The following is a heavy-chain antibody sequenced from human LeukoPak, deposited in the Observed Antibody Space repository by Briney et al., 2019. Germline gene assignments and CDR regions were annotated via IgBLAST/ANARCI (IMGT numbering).Heavy chain of an antibody. D-gene: IGHD4-17*01. CDR1: GGSISSGDYY. J-gene: IGHJ4*02. Sequence: SETLSLTCTVSGGSISSGDYYWSWIRQPPGKGLEWIGYIYYSGSTYYNPSLKSRVTISVDTSKNQFSLKLSSVTAADTAVYYCVSLYYGDYYFDYWGQGTLVTVSS. CDR3: VSLYYGDYYFDY. CDR2: IYYSGST. V-gene: IGHV4-30-4*01.